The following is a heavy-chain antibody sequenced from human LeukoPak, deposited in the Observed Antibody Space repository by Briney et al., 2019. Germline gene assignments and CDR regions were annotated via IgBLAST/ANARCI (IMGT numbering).Heavy chain of an antibody. J-gene: IGHJ4*02. V-gene: IGHV3-30*02. CDR3: AKDRGYDSSGPLYYFDY. D-gene: IGHD3-22*01. Sequence: GGTLRLSCAASGFTFSSYGMHWVRQAPGKGLEWVAFIRYDGSNKYYADSVKGRFTISRDNSKNTLYLQMNSLRAEDTAVYYCAKDRGYDSSGPLYYFDYWGQGTLVTVSS. CDR2: IRYDGSNK. CDR1: GFTFSSYG.